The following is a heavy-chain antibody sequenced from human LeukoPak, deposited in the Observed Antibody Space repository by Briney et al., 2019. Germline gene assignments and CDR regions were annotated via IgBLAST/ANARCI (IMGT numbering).Heavy chain of an antibody. Sequence: PGGSLRLSCAASGFTVSSKYMSWVRQAPGKGLEWVSVIYTDGNTYYAVSVKGRFTISRDNSKNTLYLQMNSLRVEDTAVYYCARDLSGVAGYTYGRGIDYWGQGTLVTVSS. CDR3: ARDLSGVAGYTYGRGIDY. CDR2: IYTDGNT. CDR1: GFTVSSKY. V-gene: IGHV3-66*01. J-gene: IGHJ4*02. D-gene: IGHD5-18*01.